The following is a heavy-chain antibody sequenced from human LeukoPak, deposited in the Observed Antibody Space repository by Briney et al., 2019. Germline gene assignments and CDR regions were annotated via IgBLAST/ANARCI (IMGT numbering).Heavy chain of an antibody. V-gene: IGHV4-4*02. J-gene: IGHJ4*02. Sequence: SETLSLTCTVSGGSISSRNWWSWVRQAPGKGLEWIGEMYHSGSINYNPSLKSRVTISVDISKNQFSLRLNSVTAADTAVYYCARDLGSAQPGFWGQGTLVTVSS. CDR2: MYHSGSI. CDR1: GGSISSRNW. D-gene: IGHD6-25*01. CDR3: ARDLGSAQPGF.